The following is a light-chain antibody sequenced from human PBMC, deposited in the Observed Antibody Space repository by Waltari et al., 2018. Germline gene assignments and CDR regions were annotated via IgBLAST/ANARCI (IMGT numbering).Light chain of an antibody. V-gene: IGLV2-14*01. CDR2: AVS. CDR3: SSYAGTSTRVV. CDR1: RSDVGRYNY. J-gene: IGLJ2*01. Sequence: QSALTQPASVSGSPGQSITISCTGTRSDVGRYNYVSWYQHHPGNATKLIIYAVSSRPSGVSSRFSGSKSGNTASLTISGLQAEDEADYYCSSYAGTSTRVVFGGGTKLTVL.